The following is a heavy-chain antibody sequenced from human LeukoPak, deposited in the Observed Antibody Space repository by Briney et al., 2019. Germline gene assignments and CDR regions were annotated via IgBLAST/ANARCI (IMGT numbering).Heavy chain of an antibody. V-gene: IGHV4-61*01. Sequence: PSETLSLTCTVSGGSISSGSYYWSWIRQPPGKGLEWIGYIYYSGSTNYNPSLKSRVTISVDTSKNQFSLKLSSVTAADTAVYYCARGFDRETYYFDYWGQGTLVTVSS. CDR1: GGSISSGSYY. CDR3: ARGFDRETYYFDY. CDR2: IYYSGST. D-gene: IGHD3-9*01. J-gene: IGHJ4*02.